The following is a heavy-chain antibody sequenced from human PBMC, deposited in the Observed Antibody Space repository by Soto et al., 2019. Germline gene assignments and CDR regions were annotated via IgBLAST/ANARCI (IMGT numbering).Heavy chain of an antibody. CDR3: ARELAYSSSWYGGNDNWFEP. Sequence: PSETLSLTCTVSGDSINSGRYYWGWIRQPPGKGLEWIGSIPHSGNTYYNPSLKSRVTMSIDTSKNQFSLKLSSVTAADTAVYYCARELAYSSSWYGGNDNWFEPWGQGTLVTVSS. CDR2: IPHSGNT. D-gene: IGHD6-13*01. CDR1: GDSINSGRYY. V-gene: IGHV4-39*07. J-gene: IGHJ5*02.